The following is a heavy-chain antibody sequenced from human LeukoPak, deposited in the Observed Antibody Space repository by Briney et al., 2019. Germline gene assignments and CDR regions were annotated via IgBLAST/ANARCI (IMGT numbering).Heavy chain of an antibody. CDR3: ARRCTGLDLFDP. Sequence: GSLRLSCEASGFTFSSYSMNWVRQAPGKGLEWIGGIDYSGNTYYNPSLRSRVTISLDTSKNQFSLKLSSVTAADTAVYYCARRCTGLDLFDPWGQGTLVTVSS. CDR1: GFTFSSYS. D-gene: IGHD2-8*02. V-gene: IGHV4-34*01. CDR2: IDYSGNT. J-gene: IGHJ5*02.